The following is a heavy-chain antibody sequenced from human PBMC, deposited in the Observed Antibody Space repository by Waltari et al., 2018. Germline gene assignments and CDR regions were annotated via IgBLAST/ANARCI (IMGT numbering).Heavy chain of an antibody. J-gene: IGHJ2*01. CDR2: IYYRGTS. Sequence: QLQLQESGPGLVKPSETLSLTCTVSGASISNSRYYWGWVRQPPGKGLECIGTIYYRGTSNYNPSLKSRVTISGDTSKNQFSLKLNSVTAADTAVYCCARLSNYESVGYYYTRWYFDLWGRGTLVSVSS. CDR3: ARLSNYESVGYYYTRWYFDL. D-gene: IGHD3-22*01. V-gene: IGHV4-39*01. CDR1: GASISNSRYY.